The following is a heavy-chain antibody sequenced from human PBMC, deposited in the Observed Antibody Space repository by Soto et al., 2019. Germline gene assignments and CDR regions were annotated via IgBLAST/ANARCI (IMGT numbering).Heavy chain of an antibody. CDR2: INPSGGST. Sequence: ASVKVSCKASGYTFTSYYMHWVRQAPGQGLEWMGIINPSGGSTSYAQKFQGRVTMTRDTSTSTVYMELSRLRSEDTGVYSCASGRSSTRTLDYWGQGTLVTVSS. CDR3: ASGRSSTRTLDY. J-gene: IGHJ4*02. V-gene: IGHV1-46*01. D-gene: IGHD2-2*01. CDR1: GYTFTSYY.